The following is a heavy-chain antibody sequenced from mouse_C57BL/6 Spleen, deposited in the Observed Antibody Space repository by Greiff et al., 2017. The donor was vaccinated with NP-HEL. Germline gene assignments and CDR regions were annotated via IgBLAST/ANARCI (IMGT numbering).Heavy chain of an antibody. J-gene: IGHJ2*01. V-gene: IGHV3-6*01. CDR1: GYSITSGYY. CDR2: ISYDGSN. Sequence: LEESGPGIVKPSPSLSLTCSVTGYSITSGYYWNWIRQFPGNKLEWMGYISYDGSNNYNPSLKNRISITRDTSKNQFFLKLNSVTTEDTATYYCATGGRGYFDYWGQGTTLTVSS. D-gene: IGHD3-3*01. CDR3: ATGGRGYFDY.